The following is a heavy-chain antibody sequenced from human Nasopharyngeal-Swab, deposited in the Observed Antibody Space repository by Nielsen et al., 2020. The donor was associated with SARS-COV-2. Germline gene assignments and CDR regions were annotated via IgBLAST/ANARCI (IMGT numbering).Heavy chain of an antibody. CDR1: GFTFSSYA. D-gene: IGHD3-10*01. Sequence: GESLKISCAASGFTFSSYAMHWVRQAPGKGLEWVAVISYDGSNKYYADSVKGRFTISRDNSKNTLYLQMNSLRAEDTAVYYCAKDRGRGYYQNDYWGQGTLVTVSS. CDR3: AKDRGRGYYQNDY. J-gene: IGHJ4*02. CDR2: ISYDGSNK. V-gene: IGHV3-30-3*01.